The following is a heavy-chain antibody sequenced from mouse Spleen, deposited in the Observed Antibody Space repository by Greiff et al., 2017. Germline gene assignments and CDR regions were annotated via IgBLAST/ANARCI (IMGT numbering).Heavy chain of an antibody. D-gene: IGHD1-1*01. V-gene: IGHV1-63*01. J-gene: IGHJ4*01. CDR3: ARSLITTAVAGAMDY. CDR2: IYPGSGNT. CDR1: GYAFTNYW. Sequence: VQLQQSGAELVRPGTSVKISCKASGYAFTNYWLGWVKQRPGHGLEWIGDIYPGSGNTYYNEKFKGKATLTADKSSSTAYMQLSSLTSEDSAVYFCARSLITTAVAGAMDYWGQGTSVTVSS.